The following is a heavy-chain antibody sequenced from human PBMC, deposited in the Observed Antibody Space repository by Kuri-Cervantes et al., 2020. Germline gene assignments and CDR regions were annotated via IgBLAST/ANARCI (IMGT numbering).Heavy chain of an antibody. Sequence: LSLTCAASGFTFSSYAMHWVRQAPGKGLEYVSAISSNGGSTYYANSVKGRFTISRDNSKNTLYLQMGSLRAEDMAVYYCARGRRIQLWARKYYFDYWGQGTLVTVSS. D-gene: IGHD5-18*01. V-gene: IGHV3-64*01. J-gene: IGHJ4*02. CDR2: ISSNGGST. CDR1: GFTFSSYA. CDR3: ARGRRIQLWARKYYFDY.